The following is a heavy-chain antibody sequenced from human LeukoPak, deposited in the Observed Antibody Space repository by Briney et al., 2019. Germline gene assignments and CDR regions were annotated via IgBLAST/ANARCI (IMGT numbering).Heavy chain of an antibody. V-gene: IGHV4-39*01. CDR1: GGSISSSDYY. J-gene: IGHJ4*02. Sequence: SETLSLTCTVSGGSISSSDYYWGWIRQPPGKGLEWIGSIYHSGSTYYNPSVKSRVTISVDTSKNQFSLKLSSVTAADTAIYYCVSVSKTVVAATIDYWGQGTLVTVSS. D-gene: IGHD2-15*01. CDR3: VSVSKTVVAATIDY. CDR2: IYHSGST.